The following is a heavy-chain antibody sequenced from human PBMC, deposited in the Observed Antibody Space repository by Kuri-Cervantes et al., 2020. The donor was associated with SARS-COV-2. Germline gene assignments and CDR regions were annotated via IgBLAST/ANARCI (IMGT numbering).Heavy chain of an antibody. V-gene: IGHV1-2*02. Sequence: ASVKVSCKASGYTLSDYYLHWVRQAPGQGLEWMGWINPNSDDTNYAQKFQGRVTMTRDTSISTAYMELSRLRSDDTAVYYCARDVCSGGSCYHYYMDVWGKGTTVTVSS. J-gene: IGHJ6*03. D-gene: IGHD2-15*01. CDR2: INPNSDDT. CDR3: ARDVCSGGSCYHYYMDV. CDR1: GYTLSDYY.